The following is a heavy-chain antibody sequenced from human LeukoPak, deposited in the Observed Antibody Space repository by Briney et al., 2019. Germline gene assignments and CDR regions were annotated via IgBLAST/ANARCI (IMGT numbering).Heavy chain of an antibody. CDR1: GFSLSTSGMC. CDR3: ARVIAVAGTFAFDI. CDR2: IDWDDDK. V-gene: IGHV2-70*01. D-gene: IGHD6-19*01. J-gene: IGHJ3*02. Sequence: SGPALVNPTQPLTLTCTFSGFSLSTSGMCVSWIRQPPGKALEWLALIDWDDDKYYSTSLKTRLTISKDTSKNQVVLTMTNMDPVDTATYYCARVIAVAGTFAFDIWGQGTMVTVSS.